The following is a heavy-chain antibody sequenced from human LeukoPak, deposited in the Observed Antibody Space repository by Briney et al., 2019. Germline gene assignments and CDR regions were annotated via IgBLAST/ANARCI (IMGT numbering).Heavy chain of an antibody. D-gene: IGHD6-13*01. CDR3: ARGHSSSWYYYYYMDV. CDR2: INHSGST. V-gene: IGHV4-34*01. CDR1: GGSFSGYY. Sequence: SSETLSLTCAVYGGSFSGYYWSWIRQPPGKGLEWIGEINHSGSTNYNPSLKSRVTISVDTSKNQFSLKLSSVTAADTAVYYCARGHSSSWYYYYYMDVWGKGTTVTVSS. J-gene: IGHJ6*03.